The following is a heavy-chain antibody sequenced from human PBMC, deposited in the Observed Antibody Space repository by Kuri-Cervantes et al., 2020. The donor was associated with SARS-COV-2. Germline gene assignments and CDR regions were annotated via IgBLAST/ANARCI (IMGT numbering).Heavy chain of an antibody. J-gene: IGHJ3*02. Sequence: GSLRLSCTVSGGSISSSSYYWGWIRQPPGKGLEWIGEINHSGSTYYNPSLKSRVTISVDTSKNQFSLKLSSVTAADTAVYYCARVSGAGAFDIWGQGTMVTVSS. CDR2: INHSGST. CDR3: ARVSGAGAFDI. D-gene: IGHD1-26*01. V-gene: IGHV4-39*07. CDR1: GGSISSSSYY.